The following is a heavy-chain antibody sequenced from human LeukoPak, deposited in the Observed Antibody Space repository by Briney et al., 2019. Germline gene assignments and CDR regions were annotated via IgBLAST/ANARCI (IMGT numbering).Heavy chain of an antibody. CDR1: GASVTDYY. V-gene: IGHV4-59*02. J-gene: IGHJ4*02. CDR2: IHHSGNS. CDR3: ARGEGRFDY. Sequence: SETLSLTCTVSGASVTDYYWSWIRQSPGKGLEWISYIHHSGNSDYNPSLRSRVTISVDTSKNQFSLKLSSVTAADTAVYYCARGEGRFDYWGQGTLVTVSS.